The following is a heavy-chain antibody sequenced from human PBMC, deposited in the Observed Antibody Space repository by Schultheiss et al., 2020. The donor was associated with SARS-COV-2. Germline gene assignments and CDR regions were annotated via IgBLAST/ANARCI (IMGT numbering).Heavy chain of an antibody. CDR3: ARQGSSGWLGYYYYYYMDV. CDR2: IYYSGST. V-gene: IGHV4-39*01. D-gene: IGHD6-19*01. Sequence: SETLSLTCTVSGGSISSSSYYWSWIRQPPGKGLEWIGYIYYSGSTNYNPSLKSRVTISVDTSKNQFSLKLSSVTAADTAVYYCARQGSSGWLGYYYYYYMDVWGKGTTVTVSS. J-gene: IGHJ6*03. CDR1: GGSISSSSYY.